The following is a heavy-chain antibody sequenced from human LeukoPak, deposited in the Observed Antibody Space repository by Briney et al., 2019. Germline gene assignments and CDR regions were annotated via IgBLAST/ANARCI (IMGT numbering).Heavy chain of an antibody. V-gene: IGHV4-59*01. Sequence: PSETLSLTCTVSGGSISSYYWSWIRQPPGKGLEWIGYIYYSGSTNYSPSLKSRVTISVDTSKNQFSLKLSSVTAADTAVYYCARLGYGDGGYYFDYWGQGTLVTVSS. CDR2: IYYSGST. CDR3: ARLGYGDGGYYFDY. CDR1: GGSISSYY. J-gene: IGHJ4*02. D-gene: IGHD4-17*01.